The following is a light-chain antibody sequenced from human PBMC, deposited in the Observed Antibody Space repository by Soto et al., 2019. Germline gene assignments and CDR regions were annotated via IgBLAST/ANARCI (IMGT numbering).Light chain of an antibody. CDR2: GAS. V-gene: IGKV3-20*01. Sequence: DIVLTQSPATLSPSPGERATLSCRASQSVSSNYLAWYQQKPGQAPRLLIYGASNRATGIPDRFSGSGSGTDFTLTISRLEPDDFAVYYCQQYGSSGTFGQGTKVDIK. J-gene: IGKJ1*01. CDR3: QQYGSSGT. CDR1: QSVSSNY.